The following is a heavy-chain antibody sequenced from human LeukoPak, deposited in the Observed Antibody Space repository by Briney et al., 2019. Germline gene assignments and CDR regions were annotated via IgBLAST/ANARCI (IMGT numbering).Heavy chain of an antibody. D-gene: IGHD3-10*01. CDR2: ISGGNDNT. Sequence: PGGSLRLSCAASGFTFRSYDMNWVRQAPEKGLEWVSFISGGNDNTYYADSVKGRFTISRDNSKNTLYLQMNSLRVEDTAVYYCARDMGFGDLMGYWGQGTLVTVSS. J-gene: IGHJ4*02. CDR3: ARDMGFGDLMGY. V-gene: IGHV3-23*01. CDR1: GFTFRSYD.